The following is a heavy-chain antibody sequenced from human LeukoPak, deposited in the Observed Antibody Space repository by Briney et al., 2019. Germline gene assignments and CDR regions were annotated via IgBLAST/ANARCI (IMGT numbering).Heavy chain of an antibody. J-gene: IGHJ6*03. Sequence: PGGSLRLSCAASGFTVSSNYMSWVRQAPGKGLEWVSVIYSGGSTYYADSVKGRFTISRDNSKNTLYLQMNSLRAEDTAVYYCAREKGSSSPGYYYYYYMDVWGKGTTVTVSS. D-gene: IGHD6-6*01. V-gene: IGHV3-66*02. CDR2: IYSGGST. CDR3: AREKGSSSPGYYYYYYMDV. CDR1: GFTVSSNY.